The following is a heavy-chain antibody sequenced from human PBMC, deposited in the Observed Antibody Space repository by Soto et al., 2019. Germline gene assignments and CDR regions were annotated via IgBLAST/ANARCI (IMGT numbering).Heavy chain of an antibody. CDR1: GFTFSTYA. Sequence: EVQLLESGGTLVQPGGSLTLSCAASGFTFSTYAMAWFRQAPGKGLEWVSGVSASGLNTDYADPVKGRFYISRDTSKNTVSMHLTSLRAEDTALYYCATDRPRRTSGSFFDYWGQGTPVTVSS. V-gene: IGHV3-23*01. CDR2: VSASGLNT. CDR3: ATDRPRRTSGSFFDY. J-gene: IGHJ4*02. D-gene: IGHD1-1*01.